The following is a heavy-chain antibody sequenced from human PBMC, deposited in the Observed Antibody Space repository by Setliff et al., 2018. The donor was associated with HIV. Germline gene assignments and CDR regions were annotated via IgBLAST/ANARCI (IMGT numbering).Heavy chain of an antibody. CDR3: ARAYFGSGIYY. CDR1: GDSIGTYS. Sequence: SETLSLTCAVSGDSIGTYSWHWLRQPPGKGLEWIGYIYGGGSTGYNPSLTSRVTMSVDTSKNQFSLKLSSVTAADTAVYYCARAYFGSGIYYWGQGTLVTVSS. D-gene: IGHD3-10*01. V-gene: IGHV4-4*09. J-gene: IGHJ4*02. CDR2: IYGGGST.